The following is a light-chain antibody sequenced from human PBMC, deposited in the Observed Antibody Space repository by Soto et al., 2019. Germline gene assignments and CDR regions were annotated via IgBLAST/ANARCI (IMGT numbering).Light chain of an antibody. CDR1: QTIARD. CDR3: QQRSQWPLT. V-gene: IGKV3-11*01. J-gene: IGKJ4*01. CDR2: DAS. Sequence: EIVLTQSPATLSLSPGERATLSCRASQTIARDVGWYQQRPGQAPRLLIYDASNRAIDIPARFSGGGSGTDFTLTIDSLEPEDSAVYYCQQRSQWPLTFGGGTYVE.